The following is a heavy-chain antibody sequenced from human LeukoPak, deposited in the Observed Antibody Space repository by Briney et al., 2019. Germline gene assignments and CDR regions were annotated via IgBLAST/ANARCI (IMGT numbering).Heavy chain of an antibody. D-gene: IGHD3-22*01. V-gene: IGHV1-8*01. CDR3: ARAIYDSSGYYFYYYGMDV. CDR1: GYTFTSYD. CDR2: MNPNSGNT. Sequence: GASVKVSCKASGYTFTSYDINWVRQATGQGLEWMGRMNPNSGNTGYAQKFQGRVTMTRNTSISTAYMELSSLRSEDTAVYYCARAIYDSSGYYFYYYGMDVWGQGTTVTVSS. J-gene: IGHJ6*02.